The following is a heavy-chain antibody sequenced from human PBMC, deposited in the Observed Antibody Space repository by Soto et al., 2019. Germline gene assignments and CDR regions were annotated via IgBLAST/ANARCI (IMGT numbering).Heavy chain of an antibody. CDR1: GFIFRNYW. D-gene: IGHD3-16*01. CDR2: MNQDGSEI. J-gene: IGHJ4*02. CDR3: VSAVGGSGAF. Sequence: EVQLVESGGGLVQPGGSLRLSCAASGFIFRNYWMSWVRQAPGKGLEWVANMNQDGSEIYYVDSVKGRFTISRDNAKDSLSLQMNSLRAEDTALYYCVSAVGGSGAFWGQGALVTVSS. V-gene: IGHV3-7*02.